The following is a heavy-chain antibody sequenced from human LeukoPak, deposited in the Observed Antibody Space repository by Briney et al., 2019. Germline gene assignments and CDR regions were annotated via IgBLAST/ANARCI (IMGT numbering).Heavy chain of an antibody. Sequence: SQTLSLTCTVSGGSMWIGDYYWSRIRQPPGKGLEWIGYIYYSGSTNYNPSLKSRVTISVETSKNQFSLKVSSVTAADTALYYCAKGPLATDPLHWRRGTLVTVSS. V-gene: IGHV4-30-4*01. CDR1: GGSMWIGDYY. J-gene: IGHJ4*02. CDR2: IYYSGST. D-gene: IGHD5-12*01. CDR3: AKGPLATDPLH.